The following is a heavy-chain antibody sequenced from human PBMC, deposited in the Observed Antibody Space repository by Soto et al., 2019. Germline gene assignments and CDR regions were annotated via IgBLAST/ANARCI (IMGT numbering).Heavy chain of an antibody. CDR2: ISAYNGNT. V-gene: IGHV1-18*01. Sequence: QVQLVQSGAEVKKPGASVKVSCKASGYTFTSYGISWVRQAPGQGLEWMGWISAYNGNTNYAQKLQGRVTMXXDXSXXTAYMELRSLRSDDTAVYYCAAIVGATIDASPEAGWGQGTLVTVSS. D-gene: IGHD1-26*01. CDR3: AAIVGATIDASPEAG. J-gene: IGHJ4*02. CDR1: GYTFTSYG.